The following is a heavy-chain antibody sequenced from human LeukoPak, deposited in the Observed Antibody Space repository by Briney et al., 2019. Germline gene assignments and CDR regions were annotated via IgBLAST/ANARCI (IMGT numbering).Heavy chain of an antibody. D-gene: IGHD3-22*01. Sequence: AWTLSLTCAASGGSISSSNWWSWLRQPPGKGLEWIEEIYHSGSTNYTPSLKSRVTISVDKSKNQFSLKLSSVTAADTAVYYCARGSGYLDYWGQGTLVTVSS. CDR2: IYHSGST. J-gene: IGHJ4*02. CDR1: GGSISSSNW. CDR3: ARGSGYLDY. V-gene: IGHV4-4*02.